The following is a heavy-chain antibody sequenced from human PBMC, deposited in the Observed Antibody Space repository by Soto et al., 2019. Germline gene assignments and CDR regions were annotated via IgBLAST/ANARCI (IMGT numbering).Heavy chain of an antibody. D-gene: IGHD6-19*01. V-gene: IGHV1-46*01. Sequence: GASVKVSCKASGYTSTSYDMHWVRQAPGQGLEWMGIINPSGGSTSYAQKFQGRVTMTRDTSTSTVYMELSSLRSEDTAVYYCARDWGIAVAGTGYWGQGTLVTVSS. CDR3: ARDWGIAVAGTGY. CDR2: INPSGGST. J-gene: IGHJ4*02. CDR1: GYTSTSYD.